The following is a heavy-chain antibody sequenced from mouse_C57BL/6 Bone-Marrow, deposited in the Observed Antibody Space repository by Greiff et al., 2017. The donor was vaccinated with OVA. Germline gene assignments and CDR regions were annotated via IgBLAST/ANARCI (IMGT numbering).Heavy chain of an antibody. CDR3: ARHRRWLLQIAY. CDR2: ISGGGGNT. V-gene: IGHV5-9*01. J-gene: IGHJ3*01. D-gene: IGHD2-3*01. Sequence: VQLVESGGGLVKPGGSLKLSCAASGFTFSSYTMSWVRQTPEKRLEWVATISGGGGNTYYPDSVKGRFTISRDNAKNTLYLQMSSLRSEDTALYYCARHRRWLLQIAYWGQGTLVTVSA. CDR1: GFTFSSYT.